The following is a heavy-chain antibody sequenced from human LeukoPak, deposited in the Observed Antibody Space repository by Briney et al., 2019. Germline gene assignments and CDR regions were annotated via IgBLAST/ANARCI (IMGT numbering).Heavy chain of an antibody. V-gene: IGHV3-23*01. CDR2: ISGSGGST. D-gene: IGHD5-12*01. CDR3: AKDSSNSGYDPGYYFDY. CDR1: GFTFSIYA. Sequence: GGSLRLSCAASGFTFSIYAMSWVRQAPGKGLEWVSAISGSGGSTYYADSVKGRFTISRDNSKNTLYLQMNSLRAEDTAVYYCAKDSSNSGYDPGYYFDYWGQGTLVTVSS. J-gene: IGHJ4*02.